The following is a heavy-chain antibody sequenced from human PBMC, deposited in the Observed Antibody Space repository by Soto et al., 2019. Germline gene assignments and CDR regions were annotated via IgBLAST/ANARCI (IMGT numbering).Heavy chain of an antibody. D-gene: IGHD5-12*01. V-gene: IGHV3-30-3*01. J-gene: IGHJ4*02. CDR3: ARESGLRWLQLEPFDY. Sequence: VQLVESGGGVVQPGRSLRLSCAASGFTFSSYAMHWVRQAPGKGLEWVAVISYDGSNKYYADSVKGRFTISRDNSKNTLYLQMNSLRAEDTAVYYCARESGLRWLQLEPFDYWGQGTLVTVSS. CDR2: ISYDGSNK. CDR1: GFTFSSYA.